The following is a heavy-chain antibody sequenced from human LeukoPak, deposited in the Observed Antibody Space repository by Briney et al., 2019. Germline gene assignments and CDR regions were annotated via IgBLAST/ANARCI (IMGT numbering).Heavy chain of an antibody. V-gene: IGHV3-53*01. CDR2: IYSGDST. Sequence: PGGSLRLSCAASGFTVSSNYMSWVRQAPGKGLEWVSAIYSGDSTYYADSVKGRFTISRDNSKNTLYLQMNSLRAEDTAVYYCARTYTSSIAARPKAYAFDIWGQGTMVTVSS. CDR1: GFTVSSNY. D-gene: IGHD6-6*01. CDR3: ARTYTSSIAARPKAYAFDI. J-gene: IGHJ3*02.